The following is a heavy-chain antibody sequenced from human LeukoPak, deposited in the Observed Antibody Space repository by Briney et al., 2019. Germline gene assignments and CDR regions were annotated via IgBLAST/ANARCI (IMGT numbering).Heavy chain of an antibody. CDR2: IGATGDSK. V-gene: IGHV3-48*03. CDR3: ARAKGYCGSLMCPPDL. Sequence: GGSLRLSCVASAFTFSNHGINWVRQAPGRGLECISYIGATGDSKFYADSVRGRFTVSRDNAKNSLYLQMDRLRVEDTAIYYCARAKGYCGSLMCPPDLWGRGTLVTVST. J-gene: IGHJ2*01. CDR1: AFTFSNHG. D-gene: IGHD2-15*01.